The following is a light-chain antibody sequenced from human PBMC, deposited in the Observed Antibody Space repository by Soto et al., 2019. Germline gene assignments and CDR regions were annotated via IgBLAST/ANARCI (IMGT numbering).Light chain of an antibody. CDR3: QSYDSSLSGSRV. J-gene: IGLJ1*01. V-gene: IGLV1-40*01. CDR2: GNS. Sequence: VLTRPPSVSGAPGQRVTISCTGSSSNIGAGYDVHWYQQLPGTAPKLLIYGNSNRPSGVPDRFSGSKSGTSASLAITGLQAEDEADYYCQSYDSSLSGSRVFGTGTKVTVL. CDR1: SSNIGAGYD.